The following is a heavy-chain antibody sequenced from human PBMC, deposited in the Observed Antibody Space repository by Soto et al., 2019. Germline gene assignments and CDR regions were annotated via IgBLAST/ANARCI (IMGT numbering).Heavy chain of an antibody. D-gene: IGHD5-18*01. CDR1: GYTFTSYG. CDR2: ISAYNGNT. V-gene: IGHV1-18*01. CDR3: ARALDTAMVRGYYGMDV. Sequence: QVQLVQSGAEVKKPGASVKVSCKASGYTFTSYGISWVRQAPGQGLEWMGWISAYNGNTNYAQKLQGRVTMTTDPSTSKAYMELRSLRSDDTAVYYCARALDTAMVRGYYGMDVWGQGTTVTVSS. J-gene: IGHJ6*02.